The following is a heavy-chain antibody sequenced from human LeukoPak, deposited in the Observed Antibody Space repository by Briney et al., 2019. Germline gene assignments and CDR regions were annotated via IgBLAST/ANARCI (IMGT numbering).Heavy chain of an antibody. J-gene: IGHJ4*02. Sequence: GGSLRLSCAASGFTFSSYWMHWLRQAPGKGLVWVSRINSDGSSTSYADSVKGRFTISRDNAKNTLYLQMNSLRAEDTAVYYCARGKGAVAGTLRYWGQGTLVTVSS. D-gene: IGHD6-19*01. CDR2: INSDGSST. CDR1: GFTFSSYW. V-gene: IGHV3-74*01. CDR3: ARGKGAVAGTLRY.